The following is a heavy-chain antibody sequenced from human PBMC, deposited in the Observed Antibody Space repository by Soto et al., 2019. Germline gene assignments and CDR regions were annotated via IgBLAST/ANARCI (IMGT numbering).Heavy chain of an antibody. J-gene: IGHJ4*02. Sequence: QLQLQESGPGLVKPSETLSLTCAVSGGSISSSTYYWGWIRQPPGKGLEWIGSIYYSGSTYYNPSLKSRVTISVDTSKNQFSLKLSSVTAADTAVYYCAGLLRFLDWVGDFDYWGQGTLVTVSS. CDR1: GGSISSSTYY. CDR3: AGLLRFLDWVGDFDY. CDR2: IYYSGST. V-gene: IGHV4-39*01. D-gene: IGHD3-3*01.